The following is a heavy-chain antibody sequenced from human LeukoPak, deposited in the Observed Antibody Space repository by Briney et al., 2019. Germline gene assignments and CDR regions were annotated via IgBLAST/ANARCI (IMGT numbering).Heavy chain of an antibody. V-gene: IGHV4-38-2*02. Sequence: SETLSLTCTVSGYSISSGYYWGWIRPPPGKGLEWIGSIYHSGSTYYNPSLKSRVTISVDTSKNQFSLKLSSVTAADTAVYYCARGKSGSSKSYWFDPWGQGTLVTVSS. CDR3: ARGKSGSSKSYWFDP. CDR1: GYSISSGYY. CDR2: IYHSGST. D-gene: IGHD1-26*01. J-gene: IGHJ5*02.